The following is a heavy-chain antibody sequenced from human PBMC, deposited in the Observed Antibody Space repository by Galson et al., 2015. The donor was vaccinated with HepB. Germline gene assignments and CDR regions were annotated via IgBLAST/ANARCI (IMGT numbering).Heavy chain of an antibody. V-gene: IGHV4-39*01. Sequence: SETLSLTCTVSGGSISSSSYYWGWIRQPPGKGLEWIGSIYYSGSTYYNPSLKSRVTISVDTSKNQFSLKLSSVTAADTAVYYCARQTLTTYYYDSSGSSDYWGQGTLVTVSS. CDR3: ARQTLTTYYYDSSGSSDY. D-gene: IGHD3-22*01. J-gene: IGHJ4*02. CDR1: GGSISSSSYY. CDR2: IYYSGST.